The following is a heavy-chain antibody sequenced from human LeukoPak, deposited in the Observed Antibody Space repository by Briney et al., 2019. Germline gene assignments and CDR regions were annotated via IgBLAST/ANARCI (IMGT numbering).Heavy chain of an antibody. Sequence: PSETLSLTCTVSGGSISSSSYYWGWIRQPPGKGLEWIGSIYYSGSTYYNPSLKSRVTISVDTSKNQFSLKLSSVTAADTAVYYCARGRGVRGATEFDYWGQGTLVTVSS. CDR2: IYYSGST. CDR3: ARGRGVRGATEFDY. J-gene: IGHJ4*02. D-gene: IGHD3-10*01. V-gene: IGHV4-39*07. CDR1: GGSISSSSYY.